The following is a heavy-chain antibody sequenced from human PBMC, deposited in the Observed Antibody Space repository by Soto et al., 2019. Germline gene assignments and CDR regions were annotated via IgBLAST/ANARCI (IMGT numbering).Heavy chain of an antibody. J-gene: IGHJ4*02. D-gene: IGHD1-26*01. CDR3: AHLNSGRYYFDY. CDR1: GFYLSTSGVG. Sequence: QIILKESDPTMVNPTQTLTLTCTLSGFYLSTSGVGVGWIREPPGKALEWLALIYWDDDKRYSPSLRSRLTITKDISKHQVVLTMTNMDPVDTATYYCAHLNSGRYYFDYWGQGTLVTVSS. V-gene: IGHV2-5*02. CDR2: IYWDDDK.